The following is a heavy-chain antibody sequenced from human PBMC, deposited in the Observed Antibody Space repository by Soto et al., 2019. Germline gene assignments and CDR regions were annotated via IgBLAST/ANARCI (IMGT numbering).Heavy chain of an antibody. V-gene: IGHV3-23*01. J-gene: IGHJ4*02. Sequence: EVQLLESGGGLVQPGGSLRLSCAASGFSFSTCAMLWVRQAPGKGLEWVSGINDSGDFTVYSDSVKGRFTISRDNSKNTVCLQMNGLRAEDTALYYCATGRYCSSAACLTADWCQGALITDST. D-gene: IGHD2-2*01. CDR3: ATGRYCSSAACLTAD. CDR1: GFSFSTCA. CDR2: INDSGDFT.